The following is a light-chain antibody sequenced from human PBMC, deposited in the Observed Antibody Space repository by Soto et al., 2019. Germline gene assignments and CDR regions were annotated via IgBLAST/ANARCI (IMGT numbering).Light chain of an antibody. V-gene: IGKV3-11*01. CDR1: RNVNTY. CDR2: DAS. J-gene: IGKJ1*01. Sequence: EIVLTQSPATLSLSPGERATVSCRASRNVNTYLAWYQHKAGQAPRLLIYDASKRATGIRPRFSGSGSAADFSRTITSLEPEGFEVYYGQQRSYWPPWTFGRGTKVEIE. CDR3: QQRSYWPPWT.